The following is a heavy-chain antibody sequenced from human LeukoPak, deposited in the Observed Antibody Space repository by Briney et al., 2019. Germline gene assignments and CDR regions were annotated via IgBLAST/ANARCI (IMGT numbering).Heavy chain of an antibody. CDR1: RFTFSSYS. Sequence: GGSLRLSCAASRFTFSSYSMNWVRQAPGKGLEWVSSISSSSSYIYYADSVKGRFTISRDNAKSSLFLQMNSLRAEDTAVYYCAREGRPYCSSISCYGGFDPWGQGTLVTVSS. D-gene: IGHD2-2*01. J-gene: IGHJ5*02. V-gene: IGHV3-21*01. CDR2: ISSSSSYI. CDR3: AREGRPYCSSISCYGGFDP.